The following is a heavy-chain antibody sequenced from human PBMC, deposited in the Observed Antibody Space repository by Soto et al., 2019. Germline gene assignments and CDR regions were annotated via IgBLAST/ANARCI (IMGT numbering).Heavy chain of an antibody. D-gene: IGHD2-2*01. J-gene: IGHJ6*02. CDR1: GGSISSYY. CDR2: IYYSGST. V-gene: IGHV4-59*01. Sequence: LSLTCTVSGGSISSYYWSWIRQPPGKGLEWIGYIYYSGSTNYNPSLKSRVTISVDTSKNQFSLKLSSVTAADTAVYYCARAHAPYYYYGMDVWGQGTTVTVSS. CDR3: ARAHAPYYYYGMDV.